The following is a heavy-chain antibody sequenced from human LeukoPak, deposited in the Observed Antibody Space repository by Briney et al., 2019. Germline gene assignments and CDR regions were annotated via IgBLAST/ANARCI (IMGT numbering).Heavy chain of an antibody. CDR1: GGSISSYY. Sequence: PSETLSLTCTVSGGSISSYYWSGIRQPPGKGLEWIGYIYYSGSTNYNPSLKSRVTISVDTSKNQFSLKLSSVTAADTAVYYCARVLKQLVRVSGYYYYMDVWGKGTTVTVSS. V-gene: IGHV4-59*01. D-gene: IGHD6-6*01. CDR2: IYYSGST. J-gene: IGHJ6*03. CDR3: ARVLKQLVRVSGYYYYMDV.